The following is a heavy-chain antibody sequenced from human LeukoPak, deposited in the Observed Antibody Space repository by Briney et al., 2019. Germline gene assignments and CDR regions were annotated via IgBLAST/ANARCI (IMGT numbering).Heavy chain of an antibody. CDR3: ARPISGYYYAFDY. V-gene: IGHV1-8*01. CDR1: GYTFTSYD. Sequence: GESLKVSCKASGYTFTSYDINWVRQATGQGLEWMGWMNPNSGNTGYAQKFQGRVTMTRNTSISTAYMELSSLRSEDTAVYYCARPISGYYYAFDYWGQGTLVTVSS. J-gene: IGHJ4*02. CDR2: MNPNSGNT. D-gene: IGHD3-22*01.